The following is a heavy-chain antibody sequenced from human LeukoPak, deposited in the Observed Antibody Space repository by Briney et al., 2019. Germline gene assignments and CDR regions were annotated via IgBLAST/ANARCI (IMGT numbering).Heavy chain of an antibody. CDR1: GGSISSYY. J-gene: IGHJ4*02. CDR2: IYNSGST. CDR3: ARAIWYGSGTTAFDY. D-gene: IGHD3-10*01. V-gene: IGHV4-4*07. Sequence: SETLSLTCTVSGGSISSYYWSWIRQPAGKGLEWIGRIYNSGSTDYNTNYNPSLTSRVTMSVDTSKNQFSLKLNSVSAADTAVYFCARAIWYGSGTTAFDYWGQGTLVTVSP.